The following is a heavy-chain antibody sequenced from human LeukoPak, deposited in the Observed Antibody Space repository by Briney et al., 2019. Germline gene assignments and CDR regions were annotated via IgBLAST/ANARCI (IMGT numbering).Heavy chain of an antibody. CDR2: ISAYNGNT. CDR1: GYTFSDYY. CDR3: ARDHSTDY. V-gene: IGHV1-18*04. J-gene: IGHJ4*02. Sequence: ASVKVSCKTSGYTFSDYYIHWIRQAPGQGLEWMGWISAYNGNTNYAQKFQGRVTMTTDTSTSTAYMELRSLTSDDTAVYYCARDHSTDYWGQGTLVTVSS.